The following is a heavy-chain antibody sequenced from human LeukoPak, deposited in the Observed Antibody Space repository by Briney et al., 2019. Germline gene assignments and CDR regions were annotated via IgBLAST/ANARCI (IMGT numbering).Heavy chain of an antibody. V-gene: IGHV3-53*01. CDR3: ASSRIAVAGTFDY. D-gene: IGHD6-19*01. CDR1: GFTVSSNY. Sequence: GGSLRLSCAASGFTVSSNYMSWVRQAPGKGLEWLSVLYSGVSTDYSDSVKGRFTISRDNSKNTLFLQMKSLRAEDTAVYYCASSRIAVAGTFDYWGQGTLVTVSS. J-gene: IGHJ4*02. CDR2: LYSGVST.